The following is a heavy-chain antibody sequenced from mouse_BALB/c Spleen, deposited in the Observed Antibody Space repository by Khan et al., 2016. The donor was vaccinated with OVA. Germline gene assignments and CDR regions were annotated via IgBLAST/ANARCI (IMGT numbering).Heavy chain of an antibody. D-gene: IGHD2-1*01. J-gene: IGHJ4*01. CDR1: GFSLTSYG. V-gene: IGHV2-3*01. CDR3: VKQNYGTLYAMDY. Sequence: QVQLKESGPALVAPSQSLSITCTVSGFSLTSYGVNWVRQPPGKGLEWLGVIWGDGSTNYHSVLISRLSISKDNSKSKVFLKQNSLQTDDTATYYCVKQNYGTLYAMDYWGQGTAVTVSS. CDR2: IWGDGST.